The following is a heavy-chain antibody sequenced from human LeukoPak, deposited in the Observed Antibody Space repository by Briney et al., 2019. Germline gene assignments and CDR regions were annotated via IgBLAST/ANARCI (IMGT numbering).Heavy chain of an antibody. J-gene: IGHJ6*03. CDR2: IYYSGST. CDR1: GGSISSHY. D-gene: IGHD2-2*01. Sequence: SETLSLTCTVSGGSISSHYWSWIRQPPGKGLEWIGYIYYSGSTNYNPSLKSRVTISVDTSKYQFSLKLSSVTAADTAVYYCARAIVVVPAATNYYYYMDVWGKGTTDTVSS. CDR3: ARAIVVVPAATNYYYYMDV. V-gene: IGHV4-59*11.